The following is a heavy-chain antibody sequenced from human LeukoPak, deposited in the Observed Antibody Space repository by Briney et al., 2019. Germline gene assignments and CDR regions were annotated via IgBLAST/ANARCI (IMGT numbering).Heavy chain of an antibody. D-gene: IGHD2-15*01. V-gene: IGHV1-69*01. Sequence: SVKVSCKASGGTFSSYAISWVRQAPGQGLEWMGGIIPIFGTANYAQKFQGRVTITADESTSTAYMELSSLRSEDTAVYYCARGAYGCSGGSCYSEAPFDYWGQGTLVTVSS. CDR3: ARGAYGCSGGSCYSEAPFDY. CDR1: GGTFSSYA. J-gene: IGHJ4*02. CDR2: IIPIFGTA.